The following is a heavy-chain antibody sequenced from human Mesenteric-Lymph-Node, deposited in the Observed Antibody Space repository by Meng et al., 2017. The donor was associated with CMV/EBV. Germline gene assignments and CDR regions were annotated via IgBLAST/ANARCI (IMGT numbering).Heavy chain of an antibody. Sequence: SETLSLTCAVYGGSFSNYYWSWIRQPPGKGLEWIGEINHSGSTNYNPSLKSRVTISVDTSKNQFSLKLSSVTAADTAVYYCARLSYYFDYWGQGTLVTVSS. D-gene: IGHD3-10*01. V-gene: IGHV4-34*01. CDR3: ARLSYYFDY. CDR1: GGSFSNYY. CDR2: INHSGST. J-gene: IGHJ4*02.